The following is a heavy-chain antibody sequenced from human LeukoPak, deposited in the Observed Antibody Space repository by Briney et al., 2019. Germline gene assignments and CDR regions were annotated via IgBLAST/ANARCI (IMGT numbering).Heavy chain of an antibody. CDR3: ARGKVAYDFWSGLLQGYYYGMDV. CDR2: INHSGSI. CDR1: GASFSYDY. V-gene: IGHV4-34*01. J-gene: IGHJ6*02. Sequence: SETLSLTCAVYGASFSYDYWSWIRQAPGKGLEWIGEINHSGSITYNPSLKSRVTISAEKSKSQFSLRLTSVTAADTAVYYCARGKVAYDFWSGLLQGYYYGMDVWGQGTTVTVSS. D-gene: IGHD3-3*01.